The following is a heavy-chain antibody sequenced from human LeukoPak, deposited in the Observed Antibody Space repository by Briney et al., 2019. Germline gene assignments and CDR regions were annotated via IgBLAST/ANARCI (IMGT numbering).Heavy chain of an antibody. CDR3: ARRWPGITMVRGVIKRAHNWFDP. CDR2: INHSGST. CDR1: GGSFSGYY. Sequence: SETLSLTCAVYGGSFSGYYWSWIRQPPGKGLEWIGEINHSGSTNYNPSLKSRVTILVDTSKNQFSLKLSSVTAADTAVYYCARRWPGITMVRGVIKRAHNWFDPWGQGTLVTVSS. J-gene: IGHJ5*02. D-gene: IGHD3-10*01. V-gene: IGHV4-34*01.